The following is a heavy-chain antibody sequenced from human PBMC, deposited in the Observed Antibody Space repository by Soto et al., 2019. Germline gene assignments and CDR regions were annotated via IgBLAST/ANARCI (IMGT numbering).Heavy chain of an antibody. J-gene: IGHJ6*02. Sequence: GGSLRLSCVASGFTFSSYSMNWVRQAPGKGLEWVSSISSSSGYIYNADSVKGRFTISRDNAKNSLYLQMNSLRAEDTAVYYCAREGWSGYPYYYYYGMDVWGQGTTVTVSS. D-gene: IGHD3-3*01. CDR2: ISSSSGYI. V-gene: IGHV3-21*01. CDR1: GFTFSSYS. CDR3: AREGWSGYPYYYYYGMDV.